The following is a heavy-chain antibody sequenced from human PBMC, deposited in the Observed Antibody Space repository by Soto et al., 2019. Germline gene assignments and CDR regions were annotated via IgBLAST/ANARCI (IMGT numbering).Heavy chain of an antibody. Sequence: SETMSLTCPVAGGSISSSIYYSRWLRPSPGKGLEWIGYIYYSGSSNYNPSLKSRVTISVDTSKHQFSLKLNSVTAADTAVYYCARRLEEFGNYWFDPWGQGTLVTVS. CDR2: IYYSGSS. CDR1: GGSISSSIYY. CDR3: ARRLEEFGNYWFDP. D-gene: IGHD3-10*01. V-gene: IGHV4-61*05. J-gene: IGHJ5*02.